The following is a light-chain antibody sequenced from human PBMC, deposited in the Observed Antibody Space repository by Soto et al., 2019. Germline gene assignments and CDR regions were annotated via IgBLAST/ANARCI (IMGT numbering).Light chain of an antibody. CDR2: GAS. V-gene: IGKV3-20*01. Sequence: EIVLTQSPGTLSLSPGEGATLSCRASQNITTNYLAWYQQKPGQAPRLLIHGASSRATGIPDRFSGSGSGTDFTLTISRLEPEDFAVYYCQQYTTSLLTFGGGTKVEIK. J-gene: IGKJ4*01. CDR3: QQYTTSLLT. CDR1: QNITTNY.